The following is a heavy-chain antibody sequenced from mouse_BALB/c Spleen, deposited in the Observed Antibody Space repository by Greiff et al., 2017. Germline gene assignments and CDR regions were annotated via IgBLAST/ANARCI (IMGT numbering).Heavy chain of an antibody. J-gene: IGHJ4*01. CDR1: GFTFSSYT. V-gene: IGHV5-9*03. CDR3: ARQPMDY. Sequence: EVQLVESGGGLVKPGGSLKLSCAASGFTFSSYTMSWVRQTPEKRLEWVATISSGGGNTYYPDSVKGRFTISRDNAKNNLYLQMSSLRSEDTALYYCARQPMDYWGQGTSVTVSS. CDR2: ISSGGGNT.